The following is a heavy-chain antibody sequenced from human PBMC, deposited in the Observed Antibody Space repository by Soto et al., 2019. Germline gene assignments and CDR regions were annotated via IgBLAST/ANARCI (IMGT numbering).Heavy chain of an antibody. CDR2: ISYDGDNK. CDR1: GFTFNTYA. CDR3: ARGLSGNYFGYFDY. V-gene: IGHV3-30-3*01. Sequence: QVQVVESGGGVVQPGRSLRLSCAASGFTFNTYAMHWVRQAPGKGLEWVAVISYDGDNKYYADSVKGRFTISRDNSKKTLSLQMNSLRVEDTAVYYGARGLSGNYFGYFDYWGQGSLVIVS. D-gene: IGHD1-26*01. J-gene: IGHJ4*02.